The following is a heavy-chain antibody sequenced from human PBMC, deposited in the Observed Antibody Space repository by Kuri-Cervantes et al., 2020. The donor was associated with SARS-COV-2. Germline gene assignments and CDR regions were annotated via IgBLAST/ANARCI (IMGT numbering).Heavy chain of an antibody. V-gene: IGHV3-74*01. Sequence: GESLKISCAASGFTFSGHWILWVRQAPGKGLVWVSRINPDGSYTNNANSVKGRFTLSRDNAKNMLSLQMNSLRAEDTAVYYCVRDGDHWNFDYWGQGTLVTVSS. CDR2: INPDGSYT. CDR3: VRDGDHWNFDY. J-gene: IGHJ4*02. CDR1: GFTFSGHW. D-gene: IGHD1-1*01.